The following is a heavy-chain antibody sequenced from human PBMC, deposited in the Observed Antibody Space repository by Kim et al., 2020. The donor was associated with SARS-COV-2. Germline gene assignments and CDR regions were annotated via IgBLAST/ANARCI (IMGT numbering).Heavy chain of an antibody. D-gene: IGHD3-22*01. V-gene: IGHV3-23*01. J-gene: IGHJ4*02. CDR3: AKSLSDYDSSGHYSPFDY. Sequence: TARFTIARDNSKNTLYLQMNSLRAEDTAVYYCAKSLSDYDSSGHYSPFDYWGQGTLVTVSS.